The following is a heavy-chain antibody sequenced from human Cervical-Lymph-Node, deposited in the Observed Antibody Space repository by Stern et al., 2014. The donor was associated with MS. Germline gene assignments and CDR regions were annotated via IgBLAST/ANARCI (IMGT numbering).Heavy chain of an antibody. CDR3: ARVHLGGFSVKYFDL. CDR1: GFTFSDHY. J-gene: IGHJ2*01. Sequence: QLVQSGGALVQPGGSLRLSCAASGFTFSDHYMDWVRQASGKGLEWVARIRNNANSYAKEYAASVKGRFTISRDDSKDSLYLQMNSLRSEDTAVYYCARVHLGGFSVKYFDLWGRGTLVTVSS. V-gene: IGHV3-72*01. CDR2: IRNNANSYAK. D-gene: IGHD3-16*01.